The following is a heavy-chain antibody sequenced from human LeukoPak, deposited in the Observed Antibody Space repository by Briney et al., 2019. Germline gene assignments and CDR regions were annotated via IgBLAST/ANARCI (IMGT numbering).Heavy chain of an antibody. Sequence: PGGSLRLSCAASGFTFSNYGMHWVRQAPGKGLEWVAVISYDGSDRYYADSVKGRLTISRDNSKNTVYLQMNSLRAEDTAVYYCARESTVTLGDYYFDYWGQGTPVTVSS. D-gene: IGHD4-17*01. CDR2: ISYDGSDR. CDR1: GFTFSNYG. J-gene: IGHJ4*02. V-gene: IGHV3-30*03. CDR3: ARESTVTLGDYYFDY.